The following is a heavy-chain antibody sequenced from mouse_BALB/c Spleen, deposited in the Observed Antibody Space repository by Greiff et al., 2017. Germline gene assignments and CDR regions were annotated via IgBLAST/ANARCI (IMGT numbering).Heavy chain of an antibody. Sequence: VQLQQPGAELVKPGASVKLSCKASGYTFTSYWLHWVKQRPGQGLEWIGEINPSNGRTNYNEKFKSKATLTVDKSSSTAYMQLSSLTSEDSAVYYCAKVGKVYFDVWGAGTTVTVSS. V-gene: IGHV1S81*02. D-gene: IGHD1-3*01. CDR1: GYTFTSYW. CDR2: INPSNGRT. J-gene: IGHJ1*01. CDR3: AKVGKVYFDV.